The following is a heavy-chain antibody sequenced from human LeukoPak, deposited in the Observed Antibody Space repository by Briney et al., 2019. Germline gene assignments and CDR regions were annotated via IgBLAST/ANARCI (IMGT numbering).Heavy chain of an antibody. CDR1: GFTFDDYA. Sequence: PGGSLRLSCAASGFTFDDYAMHWVRQAPGKGLEWVSLISGDGGTTYYADSVKGRFTISRDNSKNSLYLQMNGLRTEDTALYYCAKDPSGARGYWGQGTLVTVSS. CDR3: AKDPSGARGY. CDR2: ISGDGGTT. V-gene: IGHV3-43*02. J-gene: IGHJ4*02. D-gene: IGHD1-26*01.